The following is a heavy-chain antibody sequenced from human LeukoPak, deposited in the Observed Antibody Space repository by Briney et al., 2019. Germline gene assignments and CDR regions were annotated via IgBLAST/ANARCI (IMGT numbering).Heavy chain of an antibody. CDR3: AREFSSKLEWLAYVTGDDAFDV. D-gene: IGHD3-3*01. V-gene: IGHV1-2*02. CDR1: GYSFTGYH. Sequence: ASVKVSCKAFGYSFTGYHLHWVRQAPRQGLEWRGWVNPKTGGTNYARKFQGRVTMTRDTSISTVNMELSRLTSDDTAVYYCAREFSSKLEWLAYVTGDDAFDVWGQGTMITVS. CDR2: VNPKTGGT. J-gene: IGHJ3*01.